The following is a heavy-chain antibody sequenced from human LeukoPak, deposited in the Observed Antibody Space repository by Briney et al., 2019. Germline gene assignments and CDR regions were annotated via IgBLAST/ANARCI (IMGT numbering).Heavy chain of an antibody. CDR2: ISSSSSYI. Sequence: PGGSLRLSSAASGFTFSSYSMNWVRQAPGKGLEWVSSISSSSSYIYYADSVKGRFTISRDNAKNSLYLQMNSLRAEDTAVYYCARDGGPTYYDILTGYYMSSYYYYYMDVWGKGTTVTVSS. CDR3: ARDGGPTYYDILTGYYMSSYYYYYMDV. CDR1: GFTFSSYS. D-gene: IGHD3-9*01. V-gene: IGHV3-21*01. J-gene: IGHJ6*03.